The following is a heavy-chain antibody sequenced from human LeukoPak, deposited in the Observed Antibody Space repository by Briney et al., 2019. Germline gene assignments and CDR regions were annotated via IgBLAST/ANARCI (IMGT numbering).Heavy chain of an antibody. J-gene: IGHJ4*02. V-gene: IGHV3-74*01. D-gene: IGHD3-10*01. CDR1: GFTFSSYW. Sequence: GGSLRLTWAASGFTFSSYWMHWVRHAPGKGLVWVSRINSDGSSTSYADSVKGRFTISRDNAKNTLYLQMNSLRAEDTAVYYCAKATSGSPPFDYWGQGTLVTVSS. CDR3: AKATSGSPPFDY. CDR2: INSDGSST.